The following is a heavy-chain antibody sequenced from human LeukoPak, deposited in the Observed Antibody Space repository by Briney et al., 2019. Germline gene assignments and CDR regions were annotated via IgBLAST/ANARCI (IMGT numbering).Heavy chain of an antibody. J-gene: IGHJ3*01. CDR2: INPNSGAT. Sequence: ASVKVSCETSGYAFADYYLHWVRQAPGQGRQWVGWINPNSGATSYAQRSQGRVTMTRDTSTTTVYMELSSLRSDDTAVYYCARHMSRSDAFDVWGQGTLVTVSS. V-gene: IGHV1-2*02. D-gene: IGHD2-2*01. CDR3: ARHMSRSDAFDV. CDR1: GYAFADYY.